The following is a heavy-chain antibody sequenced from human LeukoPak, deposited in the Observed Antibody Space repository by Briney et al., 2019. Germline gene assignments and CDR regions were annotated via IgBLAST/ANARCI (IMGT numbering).Heavy chain of an antibody. D-gene: IGHD1-26*01. CDR1: GFTFSSYA. V-gene: IGHV3-23*01. CDR3: AKELVGTSPRGWFDP. J-gene: IGHJ5*02. CDR2: ISGSGGST. Sequence: GGSLRLSCAASGFTFSSYAMSWVRQAPGKGLEWVSTISGSGGSTYYADSVQGRFTISRDNSKNTLFLQMNSLGAEDTAVYYCAKELVGTSPRGWFDPWGQGTLVTVSS.